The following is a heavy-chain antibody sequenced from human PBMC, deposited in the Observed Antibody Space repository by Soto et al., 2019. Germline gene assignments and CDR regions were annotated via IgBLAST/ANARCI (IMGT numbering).Heavy chain of an antibody. CDR3: VRAVRATTTGIDH. J-gene: IGHJ4*02. V-gene: IGHV4-59*01. D-gene: IGHD1-26*01. Sequence: SETLSLTCTVSGGSISSYYWSWIRQPPGKGLEWIGYIYYSGSTNYNPSLKSRVTISVDTSKNQFSLKLSSVTAADTAVYYCVRAVRATTTGIDHWGQGTLVTVSS. CDR1: GGSISSYY. CDR2: IYYSGST.